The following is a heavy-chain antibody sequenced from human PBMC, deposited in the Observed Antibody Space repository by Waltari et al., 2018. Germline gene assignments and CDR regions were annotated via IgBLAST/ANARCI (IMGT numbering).Heavy chain of an antibody. J-gene: IGHJ4*02. CDR2: IRYDGSNE. D-gene: IGHD6-6*01. CDR3: AKDKLKRSSSWGVDY. V-gene: IGHV3-30*02. CDR1: GFTFSNYG. Sequence: QVQLVESGGGVVQPGGSLRLSCAASGFTFSNYGMHWVRQAPGKGLEWGAFIRYDGSNENYVDSVKGRFTISRDNSKNTLYLHINGLRAEDTAVYYCAKDKLKRSSSWGVDYWGQGTQVTVSS.